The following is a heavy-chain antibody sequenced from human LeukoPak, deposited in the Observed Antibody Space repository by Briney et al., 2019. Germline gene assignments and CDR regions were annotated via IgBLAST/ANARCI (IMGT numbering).Heavy chain of an antibody. D-gene: IGHD6-19*01. CDR3: AKEQWLAPPDY. J-gene: IGHJ4*02. CDR1: GFTFSNAW. Sequence: GGSLRLSCAASGFTFSNAWMNWVRQAPGKGLEWVSAISGSGGSTYYADSVKGRFTISRDNSKNTLYLQMNSLRAEDTAVYYCAKEQWLAPPDYWGQGTLVTVSS. V-gene: IGHV3-23*01. CDR2: ISGSGGST.